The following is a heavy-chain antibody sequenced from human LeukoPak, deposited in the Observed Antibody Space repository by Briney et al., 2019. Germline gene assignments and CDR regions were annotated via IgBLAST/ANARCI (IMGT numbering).Heavy chain of an antibody. CDR1: GFTFDDYG. CDR2: INWNGGST. CDR3: ARGKLGRDYTAAFDI. Sequence: GGSLRLSCAASGFTFDDYGMSWVRQAPGKGLEWVSGINWNGGSTGYADSVKGRFTISRDNAKNSLYLQMNSLRAEDTALYYCARGKLGRDYTAAFDIWGQGTMVTVSS. J-gene: IGHJ3*02. D-gene: IGHD4-11*01. V-gene: IGHV3-20*04.